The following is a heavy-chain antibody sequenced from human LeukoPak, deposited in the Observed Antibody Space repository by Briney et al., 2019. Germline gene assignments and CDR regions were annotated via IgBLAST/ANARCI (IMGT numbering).Heavy chain of an antibody. CDR1: GGSISSYY. CDR2: IYYSGST. Sequence: SETLSLTCTVSGGSISSYYWSWIRQPPGKGLEWIGYIYYSGSTNYNPSLKSRVTISVDTSKNQFSQKLSSVTAADTAVHYCARGGSSGWYRGAFDIWGQGTMVTVSS. J-gene: IGHJ3*02. D-gene: IGHD6-19*01. V-gene: IGHV4-59*01. CDR3: ARGGSSGWYRGAFDI.